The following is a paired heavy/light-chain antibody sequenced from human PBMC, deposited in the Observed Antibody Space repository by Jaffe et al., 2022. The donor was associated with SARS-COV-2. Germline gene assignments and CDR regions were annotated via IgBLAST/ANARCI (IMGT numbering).Heavy chain of an antibody. CDR1: GFTFSSYS. D-gene: IGHD2-15*01. CDR2: ISSSSSYI. CDR3: AREAYCSGGSCYPGYYYMDV. Sequence: EVQLVESGGGLVKPGGSLRLSCAASGFTFSSYSMNWVRQAPGKGLEWVSSISSSSSYIYYADSVKGRFTISRDNAKNSLYLQMNSLRAEDTAVYYCAREAYCSGGSCYPGYYYMDVWGKGTTVTVSS. J-gene: IGHJ6*03. V-gene: IGHV3-21*01.
Light chain of an antibody. J-gene: IGKJ1*01. Sequence: DIVMTQTPLSLSVTPGQPASISCKSSQSLLHSDGKTYLYWYLQKPGQPPQLLIYEVSNRFSGVPDRFSGSGSGTDFTLKISRVEAEDVGVYYCMQSIQLPPWTFGQGTKVEIK. CDR2: EVS. V-gene: IGKV2D-29*01. CDR1: QSLLHSDGKTY. CDR3: MQSIQLPPWT.